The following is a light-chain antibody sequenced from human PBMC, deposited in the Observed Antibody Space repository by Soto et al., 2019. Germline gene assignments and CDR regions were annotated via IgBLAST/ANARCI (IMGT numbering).Light chain of an antibody. CDR2: DAS. CDR1: QGISRY. CDR3: QQRNSSPIT. J-gene: IGKJ5*01. Sequence: DIQLTQSPFFLSASVGDRVTITCRASQGISRYLAWYQKKPGEAPKLLIYDASTLQGGVPSRFSGSGSGTEFTRTISSLQPEDFATYYCQQRNSSPITFGQGTRLEIK. V-gene: IGKV1-9*01.